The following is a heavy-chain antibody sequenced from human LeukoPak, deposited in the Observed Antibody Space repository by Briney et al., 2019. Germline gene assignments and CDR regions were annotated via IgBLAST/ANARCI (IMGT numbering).Heavy chain of an antibody. J-gene: IGHJ6*03. CDR3: ARRTHDTAMAIPLDYYYMDV. V-gene: IGHV4-39*07. CDR2: INHSGST. Sequence: SETLSLTCTVSGGSIGSSSYYWGWIRQPPGKGLEWIGEINHSGSTNYNPSLKSRVTISVDTSKNQFSLKLSSVTAADTAVYYCARRTHDTAMAIPLDYYYMDVWGKGTTVTISS. CDR1: GGSIGSSSYY. D-gene: IGHD5-18*01.